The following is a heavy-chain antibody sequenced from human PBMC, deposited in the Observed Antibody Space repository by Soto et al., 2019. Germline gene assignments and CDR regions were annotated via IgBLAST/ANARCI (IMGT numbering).Heavy chain of an antibody. CDR1: GGSFSGHY. Sequence: LSLTCAVYGGSFSGHYWSWIRQPPGKGLEWIGEINHSGSTNYNPSLKSRVTISVDTSKNQFSLKLSSVTAADTAVYYCARVTGYFDYWGQGTLVTVSS. J-gene: IGHJ4*02. CDR3: ARVTGYFDY. CDR2: INHSGST. V-gene: IGHV4-34*01.